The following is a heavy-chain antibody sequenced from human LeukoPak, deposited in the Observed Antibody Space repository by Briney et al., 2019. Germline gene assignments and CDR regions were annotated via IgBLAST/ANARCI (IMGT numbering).Heavy chain of an antibody. D-gene: IGHD6-13*01. CDR1: GGSISSGGYY. CDR3: ARIERAAAAVDY. J-gene: IGHJ4*02. CDR2: IYYGGST. Sequence: PSETLSLTCTVSGGSISSGGYYWSWIRQHPGKGLEWIGYIYYGGSTYYNPSLKSRVTISVDTSKNQFSLKLSSVTAADTAVYYCARIERAAAAVDYWGQGTLVTVSS. V-gene: IGHV4-31*03.